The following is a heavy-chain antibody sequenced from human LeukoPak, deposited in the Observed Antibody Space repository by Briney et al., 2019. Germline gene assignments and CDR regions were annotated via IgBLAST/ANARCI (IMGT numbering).Heavy chain of an antibody. D-gene: IGHD2-2*01. J-gene: IGHJ2*01. Sequence: SQTLSLTCTVSGGSISSGGYYWSWIRQPPGKGLEWIGYIYHSGSTYYNPSLKSRVTISVDRSKNQFSLKLSSVTAVDTAVYYCASFPDIVVVPAANWYFDLWGRGTLVTVSS. CDR1: GGSISSGGYY. CDR3: ASFPDIVVVPAANWYFDL. CDR2: IYHSGST. V-gene: IGHV4-30-2*01.